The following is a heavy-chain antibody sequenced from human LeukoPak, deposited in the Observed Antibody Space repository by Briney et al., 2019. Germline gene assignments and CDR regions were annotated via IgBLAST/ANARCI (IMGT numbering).Heavy chain of an antibody. Sequence: QPGRSLRLSCAASGFTFSSYGMHWVRQAPGKVLEWVAVIWYDGSNKYYADSVKGRFTISRDNSKNTLYLQMNSLGAEDTAVYYCAREPEWEPNFYYGMDVWGQGTTVTVSS. CDR3: AREPEWEPNFYYGMDV. J-gene: IGHJ6*02. V-gene: IGHV3-33*01. CDR1: GFTFSSYG. CDR2: IWYDGSNK. D-gene: IGHD1-26*01.